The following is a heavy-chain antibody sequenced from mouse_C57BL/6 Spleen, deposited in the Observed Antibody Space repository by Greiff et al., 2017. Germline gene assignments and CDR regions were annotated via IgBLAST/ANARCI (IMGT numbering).Heavy chain of an antibody. D-gene: IGHD1-1*01. V-gene: IGHV14-2*01. CDR1: GFNIKDYY. Sequence: EVNVVESGAELVKPGASVKLSCTASGFNIKDYYMHWVKQRTEQGLEWIGRIDPEDGETKYAPKFQGKATITADTSSNTAYLQLSSLTSEDTAVYYCARDYGSSYWYFDVWGTGTTVTVSS. J-gene: IGHJ1*03. CDR2: IDPEDGET. CDR3: ARDYGSSYWYFDV.